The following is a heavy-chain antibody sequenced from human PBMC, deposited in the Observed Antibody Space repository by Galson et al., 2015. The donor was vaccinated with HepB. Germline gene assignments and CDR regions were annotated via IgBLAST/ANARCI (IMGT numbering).Heavy chain of an antibody. CDR1: GFTFSSYG. CDR2: ISCDGSNK. J-gene: IGHJ4*02. CDR3: ASNLGATTNY. D-gene: IGHD1-26*01. V-gene: IGHV3-30*03. Sequence: SLRLSCAASGFTFSSYGMHWVRQAPGKGLEWVAVISCDGSNKYYADSVKGRFTISRDNSKNTLYLQMNSLRAEDTAVYYCASNLGATTNYWGQGTLVTVSS.